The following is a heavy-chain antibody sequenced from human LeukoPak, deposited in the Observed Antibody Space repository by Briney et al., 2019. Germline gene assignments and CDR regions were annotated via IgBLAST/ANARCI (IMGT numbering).Heavy chain of an antibody. CDR2: MNPNSGNT. D-gene: IGHD6-19*01. J-gene: IGHJ4*02. CDR3: ARCSGQWLSDQFDY. CDR1: GYTFTSYD. V-gene: IGHV1-8*01. Sequence: ASVKVSCKASGYTFTSYDINWVRQATGQGLEWMGWMNPNSGNTGYAQKFQGRVTMTRNTSISTAYMELSSLKASDTGMYYCARCSGQWLSDQFDYWGQGTLVTVSS.